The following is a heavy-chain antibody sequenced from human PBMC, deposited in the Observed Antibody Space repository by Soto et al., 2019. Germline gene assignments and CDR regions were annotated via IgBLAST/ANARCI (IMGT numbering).Heavy chain of an antibody. V-gene: IGHV3-33*01. Sequence: PGGSLRLSCTASGFSLSRYGLHWIRQAPGKGLEWVAGLWANGITRSYTDSVKGRFTISRDTPENILYLQMNSLGAEDTAVYYCAGGLSSWSLIIDPWGQGGRGTVSS. CDR1: GFSLSRYG. CDR3: AGGLSSWSLIIDP. D-gene: IGHD6-6*01. J-gene: IGHJ5*02. CDR2: LWANGITR.